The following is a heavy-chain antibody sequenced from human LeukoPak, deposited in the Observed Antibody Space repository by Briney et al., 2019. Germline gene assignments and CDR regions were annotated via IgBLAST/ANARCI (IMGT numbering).Heavy chain of an antibody. V-gene: IGHV3-23*01. CDR2: ISGSGGST. J-gene: IGHJ4*02. Sequence: GGSLRLSCAASGFTFSSYAMSWVRQAPGKGLEWVSAISGSGGSTYYAHSVKGRFTISRDNSKNTLYLQMNSLRAEDTAVYYCARAGGCSSTSCSSDYWGQGTLVTVSS. CDR1: GFTFSSYA. CDR3: ARAGGCSSTSCSSDY. D-gene: IGHD2-2*01.